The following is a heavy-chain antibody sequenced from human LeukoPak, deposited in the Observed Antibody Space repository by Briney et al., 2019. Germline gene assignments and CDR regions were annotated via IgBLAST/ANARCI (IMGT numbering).Heavy chain of an antibody. D-gene: IGHD3-16*02. J-gene: IGHJ4*02. V-gene: IGHV3-66*01. CDR1: GFTVSSNY. CDR2: IYSGGST. CDR3: ASGVGIMITFGGVIV. Sequence: GGSLRLSCAASGFTVSSNYMSWVRQAPGKGLEWVSVIYSGGSTYYADSVKGRFTISRDNSKNMLYLQMNSLRAEDTAVYYCASGVGIMITFGGVIVWGQGTLVTVSS.